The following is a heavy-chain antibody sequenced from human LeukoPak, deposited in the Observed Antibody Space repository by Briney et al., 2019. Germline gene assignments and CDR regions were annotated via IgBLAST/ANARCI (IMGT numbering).Heavy chain of an antibody. J-gene: IGHJ6*04. CDR2: ISYDGSNK. Sequence: GGSLRLSCAASGFTFSSYGIHWVRQAPGKGLEWVAVISYDGSNKYFADSVKGRFTISRDNSKNTLYLQMSSLRAEDTAVYYCAKDLQTGDDVSLYYYYYGMYVWGKGTTVTVSS. CDR1: GFTFSSYG. V-gene: IGHV3-30*18. CDR3: AKDLQTGDDVSLYYYYYGMYV. D-gene: IGHD7-27*01.